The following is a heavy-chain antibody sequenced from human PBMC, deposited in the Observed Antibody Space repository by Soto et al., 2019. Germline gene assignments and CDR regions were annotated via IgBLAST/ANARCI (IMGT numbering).Heavy chain of an antibody. V-gene: IGHV1-46*03. D-gene: IGHD2-15*01. Sequence: GASVKVCCKASGYTFTSCYMHWVRQAPGQGLEWMGIINPSGGSTSYAQKFQGRVTMTRDTSTSTVYMELSSLRSEDTAVYYCARDRRMDAFDIWGQGTMVTVSS. CDR3: ARDRRMDAFDI. CDR2: INPSGGST. CDR1: GYTFTSCY. J-gene: IGHJ3*02.